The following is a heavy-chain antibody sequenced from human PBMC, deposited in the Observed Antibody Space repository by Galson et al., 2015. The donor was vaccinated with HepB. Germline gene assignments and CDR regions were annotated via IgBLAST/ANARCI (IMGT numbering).Heavy chain of an antibody. J-gene: IGHJ3*02. Sequence: SVKVSCKASGYTFTGYYMYWVRQAPGQGLECMGRINPNSGGTNYAQKFQGRVTMTRDTSISTAYMELSRLSSDDTAVYSCARGVGLLWFGEANHDALDIWGQGTMVTVSS. CDR3: ARGVGLLWFGEANHDALDI. CDR1: GYTFTGYY. D-gene: IGHD3-10*01. V-gene: IGHV1-2*06. CDR2: INPNSGGT.